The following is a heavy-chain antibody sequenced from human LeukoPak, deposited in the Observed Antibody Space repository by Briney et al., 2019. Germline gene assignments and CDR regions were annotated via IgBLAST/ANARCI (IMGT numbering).Heavy chain of an antibody. CDR1: GFTFTNFA. J-gene: IGHJ4*02. D-gene: IGHD3-10*01. V-gene: IGHV3-23*01. CDR3: AKDSRPGVRGVVMFDY. Sequence: GGSLRLSCAASGFTFTNFAMSWVRQAPGKGLGWVSGITNSGGNTYYADSVKGRFTISRDNSKNTLYPQMNSLRAEDTAVYYCAKDSRPGVRGVVMFDYWGQGTLVTVSS. CDR2: ITNSGGNT.